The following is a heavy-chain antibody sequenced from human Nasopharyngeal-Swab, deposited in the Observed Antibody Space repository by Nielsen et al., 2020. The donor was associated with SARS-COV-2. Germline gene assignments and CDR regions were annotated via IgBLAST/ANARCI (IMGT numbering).Heavy chain of an antibody. CDR3: ARDGDYSSPYMDV. Sequence: WIRQPPGKGLEWIGEIYHSGSTNYNPSLKSRVTISVDKSKNQFSLKLSSVGAADTAVYYCARDGDYSSPYMDVWGKGTTVTVSS. D-gene: IGHD6-13*01. V-gene: IGHV4-4*02. J-gene: IGHJ6*03. CDR2: IYHSGST.